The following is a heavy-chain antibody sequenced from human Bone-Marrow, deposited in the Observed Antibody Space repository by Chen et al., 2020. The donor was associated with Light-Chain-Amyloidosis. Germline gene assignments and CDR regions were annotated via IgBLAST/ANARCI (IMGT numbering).Heavy chain of an antibody. V-gene: IGHV4-39*01. Sequence: QLRLQESGPGLVRPSETLSLSCNVYGGSTGSNLYYWGWIRLPPGKGVEWVASVYSTGSTFYNPSLRTRATISAAGTHFSLQLKSVTAADTATYFCARHLPTYQWNSAFDHWGQGILVTVSS. CDR2: VYSTGST. CDR3: ARHLPTYQWNSAFDH. CDR1: GGSTGSNLYY. D-gene: IGHD1-7*01. J-gene: IGHJ4*02.